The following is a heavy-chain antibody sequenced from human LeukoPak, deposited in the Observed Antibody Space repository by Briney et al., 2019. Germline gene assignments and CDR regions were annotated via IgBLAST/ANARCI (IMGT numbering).Heavy chain of an antibody. Sequence: PGGSLRLSCAASGFTFSTYGMQWVREAPGKGLDWVAAIWCDGSEKYYAASEKGPFTISRDNSKNTLYVQMNSLTAEDTAVYYCARDVSSGYLGFDYWGRGTLVTVSS. CDR3: ARDVSSGYLGFDY. CDR1: GFTFSTYG. J-gene: IGHJ4*02. V-gene: IGHV3-33*01. CDR2: IWCDGSEK. D-gene: IGHD3-22*01.